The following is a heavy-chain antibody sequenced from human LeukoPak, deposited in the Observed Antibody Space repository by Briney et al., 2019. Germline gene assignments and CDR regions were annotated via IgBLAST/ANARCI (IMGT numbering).Heavy chain of an antibody. J-gene: IGHJ4*02. CDR2: IYPGDSDI. CDR1: GYSFSDYW. Sequence: GESLNISCKGSGYSFSDYWIGWVRQMPGKGLELMGIIYPGDSDIRYRPSFQGQVTISADKSISTAYLQWSSLKASDTAMYYCARGGIPGGNYYREHFDYWGQGTLVTVSS. V-gene: IGHV5-51*01. CDR3: ARGGIPGGNYYREHFDY. D-gene: IGHD1-26*01.